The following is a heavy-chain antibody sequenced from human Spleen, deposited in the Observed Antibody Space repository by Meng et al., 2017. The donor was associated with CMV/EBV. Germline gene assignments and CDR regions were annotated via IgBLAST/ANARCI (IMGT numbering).Heavy chain of an antibody. CDR1: GGTFSSYA. V-gene: IGHV1-69*04. Sequence: SGGTFSSYAISWVRQAPGQGLEWMSSFIPILNTAEYARKFQGRVTITADKSSTTTHLELRSLTSGDTAVYYCARSPSILVGHSEIDLWGQGTLVTVSS. J-gene: IGHJ5*02. CDR3: ARSPSILVGHSEIDL. D-gene: IGHD3-22*01. CDR2: FIPILNTA.